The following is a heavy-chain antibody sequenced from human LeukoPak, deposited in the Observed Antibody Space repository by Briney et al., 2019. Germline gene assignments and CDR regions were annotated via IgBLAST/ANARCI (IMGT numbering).Heavy chain of an antibody. J-gene: IGHJ4*02. D-gene: IGHD3-22*01. CDR1: GFTFSNAW. Sequence: PGGSLRLSCAASGFTFSNAWMSWVRQAPGKGLEWVGRIKSKTDGGTTDYAAHVKGRFTISRDDSKNTLYLQMNSLKTEDTAVYYCTRTYYYDSSGYVPFDYWGQGTLVTVSS. CDR3: TRTYYYDSSGYVPFDY. CDR2: IKSKTDGGTT. V-gene: IGHV3-15*01.